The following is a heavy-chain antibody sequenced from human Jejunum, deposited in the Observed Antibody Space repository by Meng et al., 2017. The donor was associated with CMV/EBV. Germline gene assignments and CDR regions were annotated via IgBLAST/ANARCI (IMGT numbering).Heavy chain of an antibody. V-gene: IGHV4-59*11. CDR1: GDSLWSHS. CDR3: ARGLGHASNNSHDY. J-gene: IGHJ4*02. D-gene: IGHD1-1*01. Sequence: SGDSLWSHSLRWPPRPPGKGLEWMGHVYYIGSATSSPSLRSRFSISLDMSKTQFPLKLRSVTAADTAMYFCARGLGHASNNSHDYWGQGTLVTVSS. CDR2: VYYIGSA.